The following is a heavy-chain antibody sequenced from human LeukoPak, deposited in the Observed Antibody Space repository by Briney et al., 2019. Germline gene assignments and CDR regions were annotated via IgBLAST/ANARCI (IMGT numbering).Heavy chain of an antibody. Sequence: GGSLRLSCAASGFTFSSYAMSWVRQAPGKGLEWVSVIYSGGSTYYADSVKGRFTISRDNSKNTLYLQMNSLRAEDTAVYYCARASRAGPVTTTGRYFDYWGQGTLVTVSS. D-gene: IGHD4-17*01. J-gene: IGHJ4*02. CDR1: GFTFSSYA. CDR2: IYSGGST. V-gene: IGHV3-66*01. CDR3: ARASRAGPVTTTGRYFDY.